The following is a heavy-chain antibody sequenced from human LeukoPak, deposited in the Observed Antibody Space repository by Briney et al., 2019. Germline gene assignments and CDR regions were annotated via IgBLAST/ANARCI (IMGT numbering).Heavy chain of an antibody. V-gene: IGHV3-43*01. Sequence: PGGSLRLSCAASGFTFDDYTMHWGRQAPGKGVEWGSLISWDGGRTYYADSVKGRFTISRDNSKNSLYLQMNSLRTEDTAFYYCAKDSFPHCYYYYYMDVWGKGTTVTVSS. CDR2: ISWDGGRT. J-gene: IGHJ6*03. CDR3: AKDSFPHCYYYYYMDV. CDR1: GFTFDDYT.